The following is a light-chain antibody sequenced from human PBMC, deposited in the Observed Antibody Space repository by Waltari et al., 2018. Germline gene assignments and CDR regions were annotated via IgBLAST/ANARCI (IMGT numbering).Light chain of an antibody. CDR3: QSYDSSLSGYV. CDR1: SSNIGAGYD. CDR2: GNS. J-gene: IGLJ1*01. V-gene: IGLV1-40*01. Sequence: QSVLTQPPSVSGAPGQRVTISCTARSSNIGAGYDVHWYQQLPGTAPKLLIYGNSNRPSGVPDRFSGSKSGTSASLAITGLQAEDEADYYCQSYDSSLSGYVFGTGTKVTVL.